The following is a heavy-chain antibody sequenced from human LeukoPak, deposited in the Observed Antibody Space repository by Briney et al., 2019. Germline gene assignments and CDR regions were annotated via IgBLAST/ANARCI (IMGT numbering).Heavy chain of an antibody. Sequence: SETLSLTCAVYGGSFSGYYWSWIRQPPGKGLEWIGEINHSGSTNYNPSLKSRVTISVDTSKNQFSLKLSSVTAADTAVYYCARVCPCIAVVGPGYFDYWGQGTLVTVSS. CDR1: GGSFSGYY. V-gene: IGHV4-34*01. J-gene: IGHJ4*02. CDR2: INHSGST. D-gene: IGHD6-19*01. CDR3: ARVCPCIAVVGPGYFDY.